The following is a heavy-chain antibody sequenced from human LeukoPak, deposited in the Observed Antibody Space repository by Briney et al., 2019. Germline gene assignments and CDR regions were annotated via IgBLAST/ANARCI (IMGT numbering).Heavy chain of an antibody. CDR1: GGSISSGDYY. CDR3: ATMTTASSFDP. V-gene: IGHV4-30-4*08. D-gene: IGHD4-11*01. CDR2: IYYSGST. J-gene: IGHJ5*02. Sequence: SQTLSLTCTVSGGSISSGDYYWSWIRQPPGKGLEWIGYIYYSGSTYYNPSLKSRVTISVDTSKNQFSLNLSSVTAADTAVYSCATMTTASSFDPWGQGTLVTVSS.